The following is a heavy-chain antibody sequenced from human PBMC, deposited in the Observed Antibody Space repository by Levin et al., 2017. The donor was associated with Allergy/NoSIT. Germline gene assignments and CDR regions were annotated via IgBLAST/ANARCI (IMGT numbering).Heavy chain of an antibody. Sequence: ASVKVSCKVSGYTLTELSMHWVRQAPGKGLEWMGGFDPEDGETIYAQKFQGRVTMTEDTSTDTAYMELSSLRSEDTAVYYCATATWMPYGDSPGYYYYYMDVWGKGTTVTVSS. CDR2: FDPEDGET. V-gene: IGHV1-24*01. D-gene: IGHD4-17*01. CDR3: ATATWMPYGDSPGYYYYYMDV. J-gene: IGHJ6*03. CDR1: GYTLTELS.